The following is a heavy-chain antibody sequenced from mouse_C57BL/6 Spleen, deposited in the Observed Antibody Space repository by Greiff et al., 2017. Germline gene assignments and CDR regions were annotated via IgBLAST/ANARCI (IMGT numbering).Heavy chain of an antibody. V-gene: IGHV1-81*01. J-gene: IGHJ1*03. Sequence: VKLQQSGAELARPGASVKLSCKASGYTFTSYGISWVKQRTGQGLEWIGEIYPRSGNTYYNEKFKGKATLTADKSSSTAYMELRSLTSEDSAVYFCARSQGDDYDNWYFDVWGTGTTVTVSS. CDR2: IYPRSGNT. D-gene: IGHD2-4*01. CDR3: ARSQGDDYDNWYFDV. CDR1: GYTFTSYG.